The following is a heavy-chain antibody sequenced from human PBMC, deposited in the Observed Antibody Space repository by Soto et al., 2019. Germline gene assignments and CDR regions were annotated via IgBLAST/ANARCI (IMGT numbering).Heavy chain of an antibody. D-gene: IGHD2-2*01. V-gene: IGHV1-69*01. Sequence: QVQLVQSGAEVKKPGSSVKVSCKASGGTFSSYAISWVRQSPGQGLEWMGGIIPIFGTANYAQKFQGRVTITADESTSTAYMELSSLRSEDTAVYYCARVKPPVPRNYYYSGMDVCGQGTTVTGSS. CDR2: IIPIFGTA. CDR1: GGTFSSYA. CDR3: ARVKPPVPRNYYYSGMDV. J-gene: IGHJ6*02.